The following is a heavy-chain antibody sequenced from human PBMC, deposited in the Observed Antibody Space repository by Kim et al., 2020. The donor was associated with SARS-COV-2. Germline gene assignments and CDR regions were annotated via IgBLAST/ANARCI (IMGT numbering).Heavy chain of an antibody. D-gene: IGHD3-9*01. CDR2: INPNSGGT. CDR1: GYTFTGYY. J-gene: IGHJ6*02. V-gene: IGHV1-2*04. Sequence: ASVKVSCKASGYTFTGYYMHWVRQAPGQGLEWMGWINPNSGGTNYAQKFQGWVTMTRDTSISTAYMELSRLRSDDTAVYYCARGGLRYFGWLLPKGYYGMDVCGQGTTVTVSS. CDR3: ARGGLRYFGWLLPKGYYGMDV.